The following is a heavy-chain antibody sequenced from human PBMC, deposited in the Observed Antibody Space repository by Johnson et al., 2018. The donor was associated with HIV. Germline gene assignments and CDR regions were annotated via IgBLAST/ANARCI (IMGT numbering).Heavy chain of an antibody. Sequence: VQLVESGGGLVQPGRSLRLSCAASGFTFDDYAMHWVRQAPGKGLEWVSGISWNSGSIGYGDSVKGRFTIARDNAKNSLYLQMNSLRAEDTAVYYCARREPILGIVRNAFDIWGQGTMVTVSS. CDR1: GFTFDDYA. V-gene: IGHV3-9*01. J-gene: IGHJ3*02. CDR2: ISWNSGSI. D-gene: IGHD7-27*01. CDR3: ARREPILGIVRNAFDI.